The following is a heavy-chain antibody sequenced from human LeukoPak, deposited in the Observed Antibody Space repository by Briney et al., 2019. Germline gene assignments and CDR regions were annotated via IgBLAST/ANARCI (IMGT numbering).Heavy chain of an antibody. CDR2: IRYDGSNK. CDR1: GFTFSRFS. Sequence: GGSLRLSCAASGFTFSRFSMHWVRQAPGKGLEWVAFIRYDGSNKYYADSVKGRFTISRDNSKNTLYLQMNSLRAEDTAVYYCAKDRGPTTVANWFDPWGQGTLITVSS. D-gene: IGHD4-23*01. CDR3: AKDRGPTTVANWFDP. J-gene: IGHJ5*02. V-gene: IGHV3-30*02.